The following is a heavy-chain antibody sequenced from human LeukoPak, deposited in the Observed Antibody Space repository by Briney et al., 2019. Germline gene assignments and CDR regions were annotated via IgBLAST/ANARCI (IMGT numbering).Heavy chain of an antibody. V-gene: IGHV4-38-2*02. Sequence: SETLSLTCAVSGYSISSGYYWGWIRQPPGKGLEWIGSTYHSGSTYYNPSLKSRVTISVDTSKNQFSLKLSSVTAADTAVYYCARDDVGYCSGGSCQGFDYWGQGTLVTVSS. J-gene: IGHJ4*02. D-gene: IGHD2-15*01. CDR1: GYSISSGYY. CDR2: TYHSGST. CDR3: ARDDVGYCSGGSCQGFDY.